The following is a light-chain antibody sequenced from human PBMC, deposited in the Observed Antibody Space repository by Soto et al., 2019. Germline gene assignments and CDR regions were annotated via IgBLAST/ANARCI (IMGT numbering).Light chain of an antibody. Sequence: EIVLSKTPGTFPLSTGTRATISSRASQSVSSNYLAWYRQKPGPAPRIXIYGASTRATVIPDRFSRSGARTEFTLTIIRLEPKYFKVYRCQQYGNSPWTFGQGTNVDIK. CDR3: QQYGNSPWT. CDR1: QSVSSNY. V-gene: IGKV3-20*01. J-gene: IGKJ1*01. CDR2: GAS.